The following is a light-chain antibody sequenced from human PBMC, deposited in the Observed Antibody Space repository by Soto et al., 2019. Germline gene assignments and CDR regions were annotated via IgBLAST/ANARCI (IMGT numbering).Light chain of an antibody. CDR1: QNVTSD. V-gene: IGKV3-15*01. Sequence: EIVMTQSPATLSVSPGERATLSCRASQNVTSDLAWYQHKPGQAPRLLLYGASTGATGIPARFSGSGSGTEFTLTINGLQSEDLAIYYCQQYSAWPITFGGGTKVEIK. CDR2: GAS. J-gene: IGKJ4*01. CDR3: QQYSAWPIT.